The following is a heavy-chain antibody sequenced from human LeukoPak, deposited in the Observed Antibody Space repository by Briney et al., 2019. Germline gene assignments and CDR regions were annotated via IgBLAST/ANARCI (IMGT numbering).Heavy chain of an antibody. V-gene: IGHV3-30*02. J-gene: IGHJ4*02. CDR2: IRYDGSNK. CDR1: GFTFSSYG. CDR3: ARTPVAVLRYFDWFDY. Sequence: PGGSLRLSCAASGFTFSSYGMHWVRQAPGKGLEWVAFIRYDGSNKYYADSVKGRFTISRDNSKNTLYLQMNSLRAEDTAVYYCARTPVAVLRYFDWFDYWGQGIQVTVSS. D-gene: IGHD3-9*01.